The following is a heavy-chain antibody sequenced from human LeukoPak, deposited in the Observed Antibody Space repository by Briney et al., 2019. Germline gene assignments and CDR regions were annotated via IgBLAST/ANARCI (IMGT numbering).Heavy chain of an antibody. Sequence: GGSLRLSCAASGFSFSNYDMSWVRQAPGKGLEWVSTSGSGGGTYYADSVKGRFTISRDTSKNTLYLHMNSLRAEDTAIYYCAEKKGFGEPLRYWGQGTLVTVSS. CDR2: SGSGGGT. J-gene: IGHJ4*02. V-gene: IGHV3-23*01. CDR3: AEKKGFGEPLRY. D-gene: IGHD3-10*01. CDR1: GFSFSNYD.